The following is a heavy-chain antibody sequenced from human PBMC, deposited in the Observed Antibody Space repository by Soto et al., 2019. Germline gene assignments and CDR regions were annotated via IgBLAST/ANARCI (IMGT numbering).Heavy chain of an antibody. Sequence: GGSLRLSCAASGFTFDDYGMSWVRQAPGKGLEWVSGINWNGGSTGYADSVKGRFTISRDNAKNSLYLQMNSLRAEDTALYHCARSLGYCSSTSCYKDAFDIWGQGTMVTVSS. D-gene: IGHD2-2*02. V-gene: IGHV3-20*01. J-gene: IGHJ3*02. CDR1: GFTFDDYG. CDR3: ARSLGYCSSTSCYKDAFDI. CDR2: INWNGGST.